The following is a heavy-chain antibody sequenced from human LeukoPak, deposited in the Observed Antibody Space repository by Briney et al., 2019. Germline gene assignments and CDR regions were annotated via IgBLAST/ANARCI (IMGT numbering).Heavy chain of an antibody. V-gene: IGHV3-21*01. CDR3: ARGSDYYDSSGYYQDAFDI. J-gene: IGHJ3*02. CDR1: EFTFSSYS. Sequence: PGGSLRLSCAASEFTFSSYSMNWVRQAPGKGLEWVSSISSSSNYIYYANSMKGRFTISRDNAKNSLYLQMNSLGAEDTAMYYCARGSDYYDSSGYYQDAFDIWGQGTMVTVSS. CDR2: ISSSSNYI. D-gene: IGHD3-22*01.